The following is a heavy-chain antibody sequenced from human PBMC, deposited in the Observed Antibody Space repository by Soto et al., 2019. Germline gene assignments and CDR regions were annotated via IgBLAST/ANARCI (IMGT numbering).Heavy chain of an antibody. Sequence: SETLSLTCTVSGGSISSNYWTWIRQPPGKGLEWIGYVYNSGSTNYNPSLKSRVTISEDTSKSQFSLKVHSMTAADTAVYYCARYRREAVAGYTLDNWGQGILVTASS. CDR1: GGSISSNY. CDR2: VYNSGST. D-gene: IGHD6-13*01. J-gene: IGHJ4*02. CDR3: ARYRREAVAGYTLDN. V-gene: IGHV4-59*01.